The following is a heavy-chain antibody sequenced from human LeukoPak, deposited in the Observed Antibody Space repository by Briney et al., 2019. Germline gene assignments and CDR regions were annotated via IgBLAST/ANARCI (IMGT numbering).Heavy chain of an antibody. CDR3: ARKGNAFDF. CDR2: IKLDVSET. V-gene: IGHV3-7*01. CDR1: GFTFSSYW. J-gene: IGHJ3*01. D-gene: IGHD3-10*01. Sequence: QPGGSLRLSCAASGFTFSSYWMSWVRQAPGKGLEWVANIKLDVSETYYVDSVRGRFTISRDNTKNSLYLQMDSLRAEDTAVYYCARKGNAFDFWGQGTMVTVSS.